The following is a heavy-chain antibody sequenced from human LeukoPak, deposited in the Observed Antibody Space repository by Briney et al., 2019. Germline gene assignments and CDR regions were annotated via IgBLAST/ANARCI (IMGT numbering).Heavy chain of an antibody. Sequence: ESGPTLVKPTQTLTLTCTFSGFSLGTSEVGVGWIRQPPGKALEWLALIYWDEDQRYSPSLKSRLTITKDTSKNQVVLTMTDMDPVDTATYYCAHRRYYYGSGSYLGGLFDYWGQGTLVTVSS. D-gene: IGHD3-10*01. CDR3: AHRRYYYGSGSYLGGLFDY. J-gene: IGHJ4*02. CDR2: IYWDEDQ. CDR1: GFSLGTSEVG. V-gene: IGHV2-5*02.